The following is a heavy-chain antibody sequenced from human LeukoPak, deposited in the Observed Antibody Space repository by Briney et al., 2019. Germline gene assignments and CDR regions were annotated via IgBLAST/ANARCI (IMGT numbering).Heavy chain of an antibody. CDR1: GGSISSSSYY. Sequence: PSETLPLTCTVSGGSISSSSYYWGWIRQPPGKGLEWIGSIYYSGSTYYNPSLKSRVTISVDTSKNQFSLKLSSVTAADTAVYYCARGGYSYGTLNWFDPWGQGTLVTVSS. CDR3: ARGGYSYGTLNWFDP. J-gene: IGHJ5*02. D-gene: IGHD5-18*01. CDR2: IYYSGST. V-gene: IGHV4-39*07.